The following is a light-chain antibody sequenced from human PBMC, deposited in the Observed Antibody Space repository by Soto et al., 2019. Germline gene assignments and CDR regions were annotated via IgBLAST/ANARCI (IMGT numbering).Light chain of an antibody. CDR2: VNS. CDR3: QSYDISLSVV. CDR1: SSNIGAGYD. J-gene: IGLJ2*01. Sequence: QSVLTQPPSVSGAPVQRVTISCTGSSSNIGAGYDVHWYQQLPGTALKLLIYVNSNRPSGVPDRFSGSKSGTSASLAITGLQAEDEADYYCQSYDISLSVVFGGGTKLTVL. V-gene: IGLV1-40*01.